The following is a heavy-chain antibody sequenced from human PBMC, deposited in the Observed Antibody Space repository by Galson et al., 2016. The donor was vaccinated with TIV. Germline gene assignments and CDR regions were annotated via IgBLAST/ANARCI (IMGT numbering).Heavy chain of an antibody. CDR3: ASVPTAVTGFYFDS. CDR2: INPNTGDT. J-gene: IGHJ4*02. D-gene: IGHD2-21*02. Sequence: SVKVSCKASEYTFIGHYIHWVRQAPEQGLEWMGWINPNTGDTTYEQKLQGRVIMTRDTSANTAYVELRSLRSADTAVYYCASVPTAVTGFYFDSWGQGTLVAVSS. V-gene: IGHV1-2*02. CDR1: EYTFIGHY.